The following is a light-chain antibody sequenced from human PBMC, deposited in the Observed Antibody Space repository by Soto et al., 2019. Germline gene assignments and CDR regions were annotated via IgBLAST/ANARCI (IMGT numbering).Light chain of an antibody. CDR2: KAS. V-gene: IGKV1-5*03. Sequence: DIRISQYPSSLAASVGDKVTITCRASQGIRNALGWYQQKPGKAPKLMIYKASTLETGVPARFSGSGSGTEFTLTINSLQPDDFAAYYCQQHDGYSRTVGRGSKVDIK. CDR3: QQHDGYSRT. J-gene: IGKJ1*01. CDR1: QGIRNA.